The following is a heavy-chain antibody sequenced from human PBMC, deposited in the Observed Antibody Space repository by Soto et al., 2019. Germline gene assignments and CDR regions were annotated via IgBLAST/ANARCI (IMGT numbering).Heavy chain of an antibody. CDR3: AKKGYSSSWYGHFDY. CDR2: ISYDGSNK. CDR1: GFTFSSYG. J-gene: IGHJ4*02. V-gene: IGHV3-30*18. Sequence: QVQLVESGGGVVQPGRSLRLSCAASGFTFSSYGMHWVRQAPGKGLEWVAVISYDGSNKYYADSVKGRFTISRDNSKNTLYLQMNSLRAEDTAVYYCAKKGYSSSWYGHFDYWGQGTLVTVSS. D-gene: IGHD6-13*01.